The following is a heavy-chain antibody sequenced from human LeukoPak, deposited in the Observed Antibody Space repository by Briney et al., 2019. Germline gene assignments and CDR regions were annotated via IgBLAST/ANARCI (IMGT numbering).Heavy chain of an antibody. D-gene: IGHD6-6*01. J-gene: IGHJ4*02. Sequence: ASVKVSCKASGYNFADYYIHWVRQAPGQGFEWMGWINPKNDGPKYAQKFQGRVTMTSDTSISTAYMELSSLRSDDTAVYYCARSKSIAARLGGYWGQGTLVTVSS. CDR1: GYNFADYY. CDR2: INPKNDGP. V-gene: IGHV1-2*02. CDR3: ARSKSIAARLGGY.